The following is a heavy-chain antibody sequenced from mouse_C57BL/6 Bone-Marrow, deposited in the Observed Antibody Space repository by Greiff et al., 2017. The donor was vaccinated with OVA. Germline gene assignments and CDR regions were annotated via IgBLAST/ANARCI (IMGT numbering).Heavy chain of an antibody. V-gene: IGHV2-9-1*01. CDR2: IWPGGGT. J-gene: IGHJ4*01. Sequence: VKLQESGPGLVAPSQSLSITCTVSGFSLTSYAISWVRQPPGKGLEWLGVIWPGGGTNYNSALKSRLSISKDNSKSQVFLKMNSLQTDDTARDYCARKRCTGAMDYWGQGTSVTVSS. CDR1: GFSLTSYA. CDR3: ARKRCTGAMDY. D-gene: IGHD1-1*01.